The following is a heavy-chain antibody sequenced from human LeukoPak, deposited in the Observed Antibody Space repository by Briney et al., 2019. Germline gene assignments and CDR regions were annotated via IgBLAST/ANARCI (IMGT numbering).Heavy chain of an antibody. V-gene: IGHV3-11*01. J-gene: IGHJ6*02. Sequence: GGSLRLSCAASAFTFSDYYISWIRQAPGKGLEWVSYISSSGSAMYYSDSVKGRFTISRDNSKTSLFLQMNSLRAEDTAVYYCARVPDYGSGRPSPAYYYGMDVWGQGTTVTVSS. CDR1: AFTFSDYY. D-gene: IGHD3-10*01. CDR3: ARVPDYGSGRPSPAYYYGMDV. CDR2: ISSSGSAM.